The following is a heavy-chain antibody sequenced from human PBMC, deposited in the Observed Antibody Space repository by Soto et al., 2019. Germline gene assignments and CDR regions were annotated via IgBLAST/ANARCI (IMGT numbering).Heavy chain of an antibody. V-gene: IGHV3-33*01. D-gene: IGHD4-17*01. CDR2: ILDDGSDK. Sequence: QVQLVESGGGVVQPGRSLRLSSAASGFSFSSYGMHWVRQAPGKGLEWVAGILDDGSDKDYTDAVKGRFTISRDNSKNTLYLEMNSLRVEDKAVYYCARDGDCGDSGFDYWGQGTLVTVSS. CDR3: ARDGDCGDSGFDY. J-gene: IGHJ4*02. CDR1: GFSFSSYG.